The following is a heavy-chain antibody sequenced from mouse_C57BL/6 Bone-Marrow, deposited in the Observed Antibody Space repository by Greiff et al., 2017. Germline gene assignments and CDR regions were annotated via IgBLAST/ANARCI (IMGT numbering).Heavy chain of an antibody. D-gene: IGHD1-1*01. Sequence: QVQLQQPGAELVRPGSSVKLSCKASGYTFTSYWMHWVKQRPIQGLEWIGNIDPSDSETHYNQKFKDKATLTVDKSSSTAYMQLSSLTSEDSAVYYCARPYGSSEAWCAYWGQGTLVTVSA. V-gene: IGHV1-52*01. CDR3: ARPYGSSEAWCAY. J-gene: IGHJ3*01. CDR1: GYTFTSYW. CDR2: IDPSDSET.